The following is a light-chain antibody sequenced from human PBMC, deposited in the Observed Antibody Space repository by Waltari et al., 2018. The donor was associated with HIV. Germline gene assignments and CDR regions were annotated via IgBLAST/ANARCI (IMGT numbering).Light chain of an antibody. Sequence: EIVMTQNPLSSPVIIGQPASIACRSSHSLVHSDGNMYLSWLQQRPGQPPRLLIDKASTRFPEVPDRFSGSGTGRDFTLRISKVEVEDVATYYCMQATQFPLTFGQGTRLEIK. J-gene: IGKJ5*01. CDR1: HSLVHSDGNMY. V-gene: IGKV2-24*01. CDR2: KAS. CDR3: MQATQFPLT.